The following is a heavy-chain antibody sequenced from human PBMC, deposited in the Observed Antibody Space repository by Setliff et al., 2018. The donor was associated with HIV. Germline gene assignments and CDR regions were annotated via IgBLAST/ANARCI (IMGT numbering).Heavy chain of an antibody. CDR1: GGSISSSNYY. Sequence: PSETLSLTCTVSGGSISSSNYYWGWIRQPPGKGLEWIGSIYSSGSTYYNPSLKRRVTISVDTSKNQFSLNLSSVTAADTAVYYCARDGGMDVWGQGTTVTISS. J-gene: IGHJ6*02. CDR2: IYSSGST. CDR3: ARDGGMDV. V-gene: IGHV4-39*07.